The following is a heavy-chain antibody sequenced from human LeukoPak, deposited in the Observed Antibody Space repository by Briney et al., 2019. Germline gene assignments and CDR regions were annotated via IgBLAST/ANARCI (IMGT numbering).Heavy chain of an antibody. CDR3: AKVSDINWYFDL. V-gene: IGHV3-23*01. CDR1: GLTFSSYD. Sequence: GGSLRLSCAASGLTFSSYDMSWVRQAPGKGLEWVSGISGGGGTTYYADSVKGRFTVSRDNSKNTLFLQMNSLRAEDTAAYYCAKVSDINWYFDLWGRGTLVTVSS. D-gene: IGHD3-9*01. CDR2: ISGGGGTT. J-gene: IGHJ2*01.